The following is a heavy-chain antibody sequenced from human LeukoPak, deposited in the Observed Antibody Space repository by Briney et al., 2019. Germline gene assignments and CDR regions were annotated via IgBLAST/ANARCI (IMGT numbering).Heavy chain of an antibody. CDR1: GFISSNHW. CDR3: LSSGGY. D-gene: IGHD6-25*01. Sequence: GGSLRLSCAASGFISSNHWMNWVRQAPGKGLEWVAKISPDGSAKYYVDSVKGRFTISRDNAKNSLYLQMRSLRAEDTAVYYCLSSGGYWGQGTLVTVSS. J-gene: IGHJ4*02. CDR2: ISPDGSAK. V-gene: IGHV3-7*01.